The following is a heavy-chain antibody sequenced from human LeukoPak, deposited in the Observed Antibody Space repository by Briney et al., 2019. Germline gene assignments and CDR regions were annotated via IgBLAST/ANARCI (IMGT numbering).Heavy chain of an antibody. J-gene: IGHJ6*02. D-gene: IGHD6-13*01. CDR3: AKDRHHSSPVGYYYYYGMDV. V-gene: IGHV3-23*01. CDR1: GLTFRTYA. CDR2: ISGSGSSI. Sequence: PGGSLRLSCAASGLTFRTYAMSWVRQSPGKGLEWVSAISGSGSSIHYADSVKGRFTISRDNSKNTLYLQMNSLRAEDTAVYYCAKDRHHSSPVGYYYYYGMDVWGQGTTVTVSS.